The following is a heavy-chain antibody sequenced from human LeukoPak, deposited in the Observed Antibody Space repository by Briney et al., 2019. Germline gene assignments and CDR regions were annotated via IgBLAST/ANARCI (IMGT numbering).Heavy chain of an antibody. CDR3: ARTTEAHSWRTRYYDYYMDV. D-gene: IGHD6-13*01. CDR1: GGSISSYY. Sequence: SETLSLTCTVSGGSISSYYWSWIRQPAGKGLEWLGRIYTSGSTKYNPSLKSRVTISVDTSKNQFSLKLSSVTAADTAVYYCARTTEAHSWRTRYYDYYMDVWGKGTTVTVSS. J-gene: IGHJ6*03. V-gene: IGHV4-4*07. CDR2: IYTSGST.